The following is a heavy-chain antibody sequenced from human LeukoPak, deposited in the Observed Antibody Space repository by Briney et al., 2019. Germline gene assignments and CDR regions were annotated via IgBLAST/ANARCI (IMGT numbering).Heavy chain of an antibody. CDR1: GFTFSSYS. CDR2: ISSSRSYI. J-gene: IGHJ4*02. Sequence: GGSLRLSCAASGFTFSSYSMNWVREAPGKGLEGVLSISSSRSYIYYADSVKGRFTISRDNAKNSLYLEMNSLRADDTAVYYCASDYVWGSYRPYFFDYWGQGTLVTVSS. CDR3: ASDYVWGSYRPYFFDY. V-gene: IGHV3-21*01. D-gene: IGHD3-16*02.